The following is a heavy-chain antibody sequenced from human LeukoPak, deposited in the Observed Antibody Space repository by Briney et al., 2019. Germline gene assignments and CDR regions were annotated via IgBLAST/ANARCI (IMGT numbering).Heavy chain of an antibody. V-gene: IGHV3-53*01. J-gene: IGHJ4*02. Sequence: GGSLRLSCAASGFTVSTNYTLWFRQAPGKVLEWVSVIYSGGSTYYADSVKGRFTISRDNSKNTLYLQMNSLRAEDTAVYYCARGRGSYYFDYWGQGTLVTVSS. CDR3: ARGRGSYYFDY. CDR1: GFTVSTNY. CDR2: IYSGGST. D-gene: IGHD1-26*01.